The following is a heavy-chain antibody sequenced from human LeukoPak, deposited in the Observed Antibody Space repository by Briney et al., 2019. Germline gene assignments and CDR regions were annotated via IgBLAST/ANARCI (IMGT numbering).Heavy chain of an antibody. V-gene: IGHV3-30*18. CDR3: AKGELPDY. CDR2: ISYDGSNK. Sequence: GGSLRLSCAASGFTLSSYGMHWVRQAPGKGLEWVAVISYDGSNKYYADSVKGRFTISRDNSKNTLYLQMNSLRAEDTAVYYCAKGELPDYWGQGTLVTVSS. D-gene: IGHD4-23*01. J-gene: IGHJ4*02. CDR1: GFTLSSYG.